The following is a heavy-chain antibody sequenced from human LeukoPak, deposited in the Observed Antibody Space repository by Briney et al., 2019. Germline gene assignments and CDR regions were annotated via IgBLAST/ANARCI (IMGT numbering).Heavy chain of an antibody. J-gene: IGHJ5*02. V-gene: IGHV1-3*03. CDR3: ASEPQKLWFGELSSSGWFDP. CDR1: GYTFTSYT. Sequence: GASVKVSCKASGYTFTSYTIHWVRQAPGQRLEWMGRINAGKGNTKYSQDFQGRVTITADESTSTAYMELSSLRSEDTAVYYCASEPQKLWFGELSSSGWFDPWGQGTLVTVSS. CDR2: INAGKGNT. D-gene: IGHD3-10*01.